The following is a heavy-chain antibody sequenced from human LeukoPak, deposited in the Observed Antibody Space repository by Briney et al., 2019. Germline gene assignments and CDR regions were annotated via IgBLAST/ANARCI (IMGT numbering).Heavy chain of an antibody. V-gene: IGHV4-4*07. CDR1: GGSISTYY. CDR2: IYSTGIT. CDR3: ARPQSGLGWFDP. J-gene: IGHJ5*02. Sequence: PSETLSLTCTVSGGSISTYYWSWIRQPAGKGPEWIGRIYSTGITTYNPSLKGRVTMSVDTSKNQFSLKLSSVTAADTAVYYCARPQSGLGWFDPWGQGILATVSS.